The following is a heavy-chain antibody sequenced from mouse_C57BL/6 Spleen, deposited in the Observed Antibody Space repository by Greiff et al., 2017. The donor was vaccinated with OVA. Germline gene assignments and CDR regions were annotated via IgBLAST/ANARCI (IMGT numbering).Heavy chain of an antibody. CDR3: HYDARS. V-gene: IGHV1-15*01. CDR1: GYTFTDYE. CDR2: IDPETGGT. Sequence: VQLQQSGAELVRPGASVSLSCKASGYTFTDYEMHWVKQTPVHGLEWIGAIDPETGGTAYNQKFKGKAILTADKSSSTSYMELRSLTSVDSAVYYCHYDARSWGQGTTLTVSS. D-gene: IGHD2-4*01. J-gene: IGHJ2*01.